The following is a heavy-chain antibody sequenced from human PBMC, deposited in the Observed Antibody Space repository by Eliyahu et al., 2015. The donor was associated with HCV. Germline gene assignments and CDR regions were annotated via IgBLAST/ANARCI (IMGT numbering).Heavy chain of an antibody. Sequence: EVQLVESGGGLVQPGRSLRLSCAASGFIFDNYAMXWVRQAPGKGLEWVSGISWDSGSKDYADSVKGRFTISRDNAKTSLYLQMNSLRPEDTAVYFCAKDTVTTTYDAFDIWGQGTMVTVSS. V-gene: IGHV3-9*01. CDR1: GFIFDNYA. CDR3: AKDTVTTTYDAFDI. CDR2: ISWDSGSK. D-gene: IGHD4-17*01. J-gene: IGHJ3*02.